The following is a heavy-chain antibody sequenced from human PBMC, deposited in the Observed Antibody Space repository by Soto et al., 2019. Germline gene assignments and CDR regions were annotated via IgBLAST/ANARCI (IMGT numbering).Heavy chain of an antibody. Sequence: ASLKVSCKSSGNTFTDISLHWVRQARGEGFEWLGWINLNSGGTYYAQKFQGRFTMTEDTSTDTAYMELSSLRSEDTAVYYCATGLTVVRYWGQGTLVTVSS. CDR2: INLNSGGT. D-gene: IGHD2-15*01. V-gene: IGHV1-2*02. J-gene: IGHJ4*02. CDR1: GNTFTDIS. CDR3: ATGLTVVRY.